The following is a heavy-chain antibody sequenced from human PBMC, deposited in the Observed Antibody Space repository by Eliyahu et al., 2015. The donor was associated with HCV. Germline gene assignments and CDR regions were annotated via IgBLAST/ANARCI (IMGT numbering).Heavy chain of an antibody. V-gene: IGHV3-23*04. CDR2: ISANAGST. CDR1: GFTFSTYA. Sequence: EVRLVESGGGLVQPGGSLRLSCAASGFTFSTYAMSWVRQAXGKGLEWVSTISANAGSTYYADSVKGRFPISRDNSKSSLFLQMNSLRAEDTAVYYCATVSVARGFDYWGQGTLVTVSS. CDR3: ATVSVARGFDY. J-gene: IGHJ4*02.